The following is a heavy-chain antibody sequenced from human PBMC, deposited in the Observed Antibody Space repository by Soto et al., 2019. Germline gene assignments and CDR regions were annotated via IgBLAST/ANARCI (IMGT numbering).Heavy chain of an antibody. CDR1: GFTFSTYV. Sequence: EVQLLESGGGLVQPGGSLRLSCAASGFTFSTYVMTWVRQAPGKGLEWVSGVSDSGASTYYADSVKGRFTISRDNSKNTLYLQMNSLRGEDTAVYYCAQRGGSGYYGAFDYWGQGTLVTVSS. D-gene: IGHD3-22*01. V-gene: IGHV3-23*01. J-gene: IGHJ4*02. CDR2: VSDSGAST. CDR3: AQRGGSGYYGAFDY.